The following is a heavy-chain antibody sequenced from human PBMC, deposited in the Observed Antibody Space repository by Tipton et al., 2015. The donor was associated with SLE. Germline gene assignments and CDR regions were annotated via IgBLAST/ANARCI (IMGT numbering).Heavy chain of an antibody. D-gene: IGHD6-6*01. CDR3: ARGGEYSTYYGMDV. CDR1: GGSFSGYY. V-gene: IGHV4-59*08. Sequence: TLSLTCTVYGGSFSGYYWGWIRQPPGKGLEWIGYIYYSGSTNYNPSLKSRVTISVDTSKNQFSLKLSSVTAADTAVYYCARGGEYSTYYGMDVWGQGTTVTVSS. J-gene: IGHJ6*02. CDR2: IYYSGST.